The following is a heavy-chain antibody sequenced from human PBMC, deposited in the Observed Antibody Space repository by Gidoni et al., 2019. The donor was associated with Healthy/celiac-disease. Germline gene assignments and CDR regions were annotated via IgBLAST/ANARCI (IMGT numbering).Heavy chain of an antibody. V-gene: IGHV4-39*01. J-gene: IGHJ4*02. D-gene: IGHD3-22*01. Sequence: QLQLQESGPGLVKPSETLSLTCTVSGGSISSSSYYWGWIRQPPGKGLEWIGSIYYSGSTYYNPSLKSRVTISVDTSKNQFSLKLSSVTAADTAVYYCARLRSSSGYPNWGQGTLVTVSS. CDR1: GGSISSSSYY. CDR2: IYYSGST. CDR3: ARLRSSSGYPN.